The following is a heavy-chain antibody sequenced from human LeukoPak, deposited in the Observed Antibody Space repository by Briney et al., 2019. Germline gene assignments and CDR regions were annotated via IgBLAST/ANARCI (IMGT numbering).Heavy chain of an antibody. CDR1: GFTFSSYD. CDR2: IGTAGDT. CDR3: ARDKARSSGWSGDWFDP. Sequence: GGSLRLSCAASGFTFSSYDMHWVRQATGKGLEWVSAIGTAGDTYYPGSVKGRFTISRDNAKNSLYLQMNSLRAEDTAVYYCARDKARSSGWSGDWFDPWGQGTLVTVSS. V-gene: IGHV3-13*01. J-gene: IGHJ5*02. D-gene: IGHD6-19*01.